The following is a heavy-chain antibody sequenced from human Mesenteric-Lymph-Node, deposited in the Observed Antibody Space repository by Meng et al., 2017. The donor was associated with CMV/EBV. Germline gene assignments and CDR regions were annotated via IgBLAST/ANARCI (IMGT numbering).Heavy chain of an antibody. Sequence: GESLKISCAASGFTFSSYWMTWVRQAPGKGLEWVANIKQDGSETFYVDSVKGRFTMSRDNAKNSLYLQMSGLRAEDTAIYYCARVLRPVYDFWSGYQEKWPDYWGQGTLVTVSS. J-gene: IGHJ4*02. CDR2: IKQDGSET. D-gene: IGHD3-3*01. CDR1: GFTFSSYW. V-gene: IGHV3-7*01. CDR3: ARVLRPVYDFWSGYQEKWPDY.